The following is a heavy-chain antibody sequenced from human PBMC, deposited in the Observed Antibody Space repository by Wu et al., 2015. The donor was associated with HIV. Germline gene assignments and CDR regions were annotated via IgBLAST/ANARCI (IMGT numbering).Heavy chain of an antibody. Sequence: QVQLVQSGAEVKKPGASVKVSCKASGYTFTGQYMHWVRQAPGQGLEWMGWINPNSGGTNYAQKFQGRVTMTRDTSISTAYMELSRLRSDDTAVYYCARLRRDSSGFYYFDYWGQGTLVTVSS. V-gene: IGHV1-2*02. CDR2: INPNSGGT. CDR1: GYTFTGQY. J-gene: IGHJ4*02. CDR3: ARLRRDSSGFYYFDY. D-gene: IGHD3-22*01.